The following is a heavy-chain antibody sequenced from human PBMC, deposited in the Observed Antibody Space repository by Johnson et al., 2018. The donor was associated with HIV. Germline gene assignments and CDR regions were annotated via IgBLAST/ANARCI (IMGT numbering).Heavy chain of an antibody. D-gene: IGHD1-26*01. Sequence: VQLVESGGGVVQPGRSLRLSCAASGFTFSSYDMHWVRQATGKGLERVSVIGTAGDTYYADSVKGRFTISRDNSKNTLYLQMNSLRAEDTAVYYCAKVPGSYAPPLDAFDIWGQGTMVTVSS. CDR3: AKVPGSYAPPLDAFDI. CDR2: IGTAGDT. V-gene: IGHV3-13*01. CDR1: GFTFSSYD. J-gene: IGHJ3*02.